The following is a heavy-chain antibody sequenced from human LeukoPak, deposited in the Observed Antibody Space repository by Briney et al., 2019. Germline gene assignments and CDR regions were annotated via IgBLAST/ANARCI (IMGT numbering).Heavy chain of an antibody. Sequence: GGSLRLSCAASGFTFSSYAMHWVRQAPGKGLEWVAVISYDGSNKYYADSVKGRFTISRDNAKNSLYLQMNSLRAEDTALYYCAKGIEWELPAHFDYWGQGTLVTVSS. D-gene: IGHD1-26*01. J-gene: IGHJ4*02. CDR1: GFTFSSYA. CDR2: ISYDGSNK. CDR3: AKGIEWELPAHFDY. V-gene: IGHV3-30*04.